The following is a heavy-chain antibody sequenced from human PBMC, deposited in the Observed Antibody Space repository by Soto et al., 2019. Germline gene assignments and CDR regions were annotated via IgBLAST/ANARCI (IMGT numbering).Heavy chain of an antibody. V-gene: IGHV1-69*13. Sequence: GASVKVSCKASGGTFSSYAISWVRQAPGQGLEWMGGIIPIFGTANYAQKFQGRVTITADESTSTAYMELSSLRSEDTAVYYCARVVLPNYYDSSGYWFDPWGQGTLVTVSS. J-gene: IGHJ5*02. CDR3: ARVVLPNYYDSSGYWFDP. CDR2: IIPIFGTA. CDR1: GGTFSSYA. D-gene: IGHD3-22*01.